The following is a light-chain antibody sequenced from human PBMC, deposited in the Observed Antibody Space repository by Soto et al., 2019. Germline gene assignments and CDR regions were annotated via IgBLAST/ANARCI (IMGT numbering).Light chain of an antibody. Sequence: QSVLTQPASVSGSPGQSITISGTGTSSDVGAYNYVSWYQQHPGKAPKLMIYGVSNRPSGISNRFSGSKSGNTASLTISGLQPEDEADYYCNSYAGNIGYVFGTGTKLTVL. V-gene: IGLV2-14*03. CDR3: NSYAGNIGYV. CDR1: SSDVGAYNY. CDR2: GVS. J-gene: IGLJ1*01.